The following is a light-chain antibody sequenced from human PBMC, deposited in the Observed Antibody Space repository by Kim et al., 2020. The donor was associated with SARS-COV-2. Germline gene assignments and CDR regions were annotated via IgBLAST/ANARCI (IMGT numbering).Light chain of an antibody. CDR2: GNN. V-gene: IGLV1-44*01. CDR1: SSNIASNT. J-gene: IGLJ1*01. Sequence: GQRVTISCSGSSSNIASNTVNWYQQLRGTAPKLLIYGNNQRPSGVPDRVSGSKSGTSASLAFSGLQSEDEADYYCAAWDDTLNGYVFGTGTKVTVL. CDR3: AAWDDTLNGYV.